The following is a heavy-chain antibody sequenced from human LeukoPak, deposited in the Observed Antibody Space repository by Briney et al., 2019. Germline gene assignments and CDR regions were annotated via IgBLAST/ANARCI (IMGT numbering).Heavy chain of an antibody. CDR3: ARDYRGWFDP. D-gene: IGHD4-11*01. CDR2: IGQDGSEK. V-gene: IGHV3-7*01. Sequence: GGSLRLSCAVSGLSFRRDWMTCVRQSPGKGVESLANIGQDGSEKYYVDSVKGRFTISRDNTKNSLYLQMNSLGVEDTAVYYCARDYRGWFDPWGQGTLVTVSS. CDR1: GLSFRRDW. J-gene: IGHJ5*02.